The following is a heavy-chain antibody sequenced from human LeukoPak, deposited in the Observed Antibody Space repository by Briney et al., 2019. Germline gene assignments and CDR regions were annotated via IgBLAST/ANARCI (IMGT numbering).Heavy chain of an antibody. CDR2: IYHSGST. CDR3: ARGLGYWYFDL. J-gene: IGHJ2*01. D-gene: IGHD2-21*01. CDR1: GGSISSGGYS. V-gene: IGHV4-30-2*01. Sequence: SETLSLTCAVSGGSISSGGYSWRWIRQPPGKGLEWIGYIYHSGSTYYNPSLKSRVTISVDRSKNQFSLKLSSVTAADTAVYYCARGLGYWYFDLWGRGTLVTVSS.